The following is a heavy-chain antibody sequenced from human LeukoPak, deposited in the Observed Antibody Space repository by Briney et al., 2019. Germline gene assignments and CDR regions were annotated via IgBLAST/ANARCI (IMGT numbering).Heavy chain of an antibody. Sequence: ASVKVSCKASGYTFTGYYMHWVRQAPGQGLEWMGWINPNSGGTNYAQKFQGRVTMTRDTSISTAYMELSRLRSDDTAVYYCARDDNGRFGELLYVAGFDPWGQGTLVTVSS. V-gene: IGHV1-2*02. CDR1: GYTFTGYY. CDR3: ARDDNGRFGELLYVAGFDP. CDR2: INPNSGGT. D-gene: IGHD3-10*01. J-gene: IGHJ5*02.